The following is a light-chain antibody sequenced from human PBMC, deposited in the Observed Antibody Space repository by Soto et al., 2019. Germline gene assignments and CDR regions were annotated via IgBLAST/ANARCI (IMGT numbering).Light chain of an antibody. V-gene: IGKV3D-20*02. CDR3: LQRSNWPRT. Sequence: EIVLTQSPGTLSLSPGERATLPRXASQSVSSSYLAWYQQKPGQAPRLLIYDASKRATGIPARFSGSGSGTDFTLTISSLDPEDFAVYYCLQRSNWPRTFGQGTKVDIK. CDR2: DAS. J-gene: IGKJ1*01. CDR1: QSVSSSY.